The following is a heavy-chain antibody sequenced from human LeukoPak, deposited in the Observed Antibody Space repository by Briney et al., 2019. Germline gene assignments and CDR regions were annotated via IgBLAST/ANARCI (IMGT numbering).Heavy chain of an antibody. CDR1: GFTLSGYR. Sequence: GGSLRLSCAASGFTLSGYRMSWVRQAPGKGLEWVANIKEDGSETYYVDSVKGRFTISRDNAKNSLYLHMNSLTAEDTAMYYCARDWVAGVPFDAFDIWGQGTMVSVSS. D-gene: IGHD3-10*01. V-gene: IGHV3-7*01. CDR2: IKEDGSET. CDR3: ARDWVAGVPFDAFDI. J-gene: IGHJ3*02.